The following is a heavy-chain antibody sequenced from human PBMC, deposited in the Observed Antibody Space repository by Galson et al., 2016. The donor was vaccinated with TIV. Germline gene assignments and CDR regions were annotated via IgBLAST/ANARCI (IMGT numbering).Heavy chain of an antibody. Sequence: SVKVSCKASGYTFTRYYIHWVRQAPGQGLEWMGAMNPSGGGTNHAQNFQGRVTLTRDTSTTTVYMELSTLRSEDTAVYYCASGNASRWNFDIWGQGTMVTVSS. CDR2: MNPSGGGT. J-gene: IGHJ3*02. D-gene: IGHD6-13*01. CDR3: ASGNASRWNFDI. CDR1: GYTFTRYY. V-gene: IGHV1-46*01.